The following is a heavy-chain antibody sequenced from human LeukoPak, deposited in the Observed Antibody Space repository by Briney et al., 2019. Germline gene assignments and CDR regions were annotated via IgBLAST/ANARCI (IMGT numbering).Heavy chain of an antibody. CDR3: ARGSAAPGLIEY. V-gene: IGHV3-74*01. CDR1: GFTLSNYL. J-gene: IGHJ4*02. Sequence: GGSLRLSCAPSGFTLSNYLIHWVRQAPGKGLVWVSRINSDGSTPNYADSVKGPFTIARNNAKSTVYLQVHRLRGEDMAVYYCARGSAAPGLIEYWGQGTLVTVSS. D-gene: IGHD6-13*01. CDR2: INSDGSTP.